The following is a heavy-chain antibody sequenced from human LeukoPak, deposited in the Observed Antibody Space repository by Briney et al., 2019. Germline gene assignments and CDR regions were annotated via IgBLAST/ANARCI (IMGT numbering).Heavy chain of an antibody. CDR2: ISSSSSYI. CDR1: GFTFSSYT. J-gene: IGHJ4*02. V-gene: IGHV3-21*01. D-gene: IGHD3-10*01. Sequence: GGSLRLSCAASGFTFSSYTMNWVRQAPGKGLEWVSSISSSSSYIYYADSVKGRFTISRDNAKNTADLQMSSLRAEDTAVYYCVRDLDGSDDYWGQGTLVTVSS. CDR3: VRDLDGSDDY.